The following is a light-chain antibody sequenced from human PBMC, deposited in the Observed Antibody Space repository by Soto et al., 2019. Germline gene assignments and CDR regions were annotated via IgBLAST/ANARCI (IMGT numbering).Light chain of an antibody. CDR3: QQYENLPT. V-gene: IGKV1-33*01. CDR1: QNINNY. Sequence: DIQMTQSPSSLSASVVCIFTITFQASQNINNYLNWYQQKPGRAPKLLIYDASNLEAGVPSRFRGSGSGTDFTFTISRLQPEDIATYYCQQYENLPTFGQGTRLEIK. J-gene: IGKJ5*01. CDR2: DAS.